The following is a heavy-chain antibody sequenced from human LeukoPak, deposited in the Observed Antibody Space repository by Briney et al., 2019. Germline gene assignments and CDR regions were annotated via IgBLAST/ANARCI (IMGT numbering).Heavy chain of an antibody. CDR2: IHYSGST. V-gene: IGHV4-59*01. CDR3: ARDLGSYWFDP. CDR1: DDSITMYY. J-gene: IGHJ5*02. D-gene: IGHD1-26*01. Sequence: SETLSLTCTVSDDSITMYYWTWIRQPPGKGLEWIGYIHYSGSTKYNPSLKSRVIISVDTSKNQFSLKLSSVTAADTAVYYCARDLGSYWFDPWGQGTLVTVSS.